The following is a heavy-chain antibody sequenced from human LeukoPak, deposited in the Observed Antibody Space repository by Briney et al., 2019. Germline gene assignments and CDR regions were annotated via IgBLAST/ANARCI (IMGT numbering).Heavy chain of an antibody. CDR1: GLTLSSYE. D-gene: IGHD5-24*01. CDR2: MSRSGTTI. J-gene: IGHJ4*02. Sequence: GGSLRLSCTISGLTLSSYELNWVRQAPGKGLEGVSYMSRSGTTIYYADSVKGRFTISRDNAKNSLYLQMNSLRVEDTAFYYCATRVPYTGYKNWGQGTLVTVSS. V-gene: IGHV3-48*03. CDR3: ATRVPYTGYKN.